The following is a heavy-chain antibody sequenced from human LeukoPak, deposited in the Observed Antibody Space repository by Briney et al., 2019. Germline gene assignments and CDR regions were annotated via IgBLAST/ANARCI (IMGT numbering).Heavy chain of an antibody. CDR2: IYTGDSDT. CDR3: ARQWGLRVDS. D-gene: IGHD3-16*01. J-gene: IGHJ5*01. Sequence: GESLKISCKGSGYIFTYYWIGWVRQMPGKGLEYMGIIYTGDSDTRYSPSFQGQVTISADKSISTAYLQWSSLKASDTAMYYCARQWGLRVDSWGQGTLVTVSS. CDR1: GYIFTYYW. V-gene: IGHV5-51*01.